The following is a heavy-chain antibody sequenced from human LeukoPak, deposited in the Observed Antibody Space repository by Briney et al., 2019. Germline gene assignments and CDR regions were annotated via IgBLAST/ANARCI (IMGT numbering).Heavy chain of an antibody. D-gene: IGHD6-13*01. CDR2: IYYSGST. CDR1: GGSISSGDYY. Sequence: SETLSPTCTVSGGSISSGDYYWSWIRQPPGKGLEWIGYIYYSGSTYYNPSLKSRVTISVDTSKNQFSLKLSSVTAADTAVYYCARAPLSAAFDYWGQGTLVTVSS. V-gene: IGHV4-30-4*01. J-gene: IGHJ4*02. CDR3: ARAPLSAAFDY.